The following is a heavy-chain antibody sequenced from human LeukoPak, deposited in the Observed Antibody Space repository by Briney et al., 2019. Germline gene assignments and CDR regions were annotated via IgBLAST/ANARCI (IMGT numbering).Heavy chain of an antibody. Sequence: GGSLRLSCAASGFTFSSYSMNWVRQAPGKGLEWVSSINYSGTNMYYADSVKGRFTISSDNAKNSLFLQMNSLRAEDTAVYYCARYAWTYYMDVWGKGTTVTVSS. CDR2: INYSGTNM. CDR3: ARYAWTYYMDV. J-gene: IGHJ6*03. V-gene: IGHV3-21*04. D-gene: IGHD3/OR15-3a*01. CDR1: GFTFSSYS.